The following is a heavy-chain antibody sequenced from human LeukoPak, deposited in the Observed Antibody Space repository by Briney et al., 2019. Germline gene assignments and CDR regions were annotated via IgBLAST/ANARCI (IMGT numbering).Heavy chain of an antibody. V-gene: IGHV3-23*01. CDR2: ISGSGGST. CDR1: GSTFSSYA. D-gene: IGHD3-22*01. Sequence: GGSLRLSCAASGSTFSSYAMSWVRQAPGKGLEWVSAISGSGGSTYYADSVKGRFTISRDNSKNTLYLQMNSPRAEDTAVYYCAKDHGDYYDSSGYYYALTQYFQHWGQGTLVTVSS. J-gene: IGHJ1*01. CDR3: AKDHGDYYDSSGYYYALTQYFQH.